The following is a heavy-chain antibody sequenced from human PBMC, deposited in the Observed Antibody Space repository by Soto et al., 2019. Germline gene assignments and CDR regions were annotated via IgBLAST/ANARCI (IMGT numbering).Heavy chain of an antibody. D-gene: IGHD1-26*01. CDR1: GFTFSSYA. CDR2: ISGSGGST. Sequence: GSLRLSCAASGFTFSSYAMSWVRQAPGKGLEWVSAISGSGGSTYYADSVKGRFTISRDNSKNTLYLQMNSLRAEDTAVYYCAKPPLASGSYYGEDAFDIWGQGTMVTVSS. J-gene: IGHJ3*02. V-gene: IGHV3-23*01. CDR3: AKPPLASGSYYGEDAFDI.